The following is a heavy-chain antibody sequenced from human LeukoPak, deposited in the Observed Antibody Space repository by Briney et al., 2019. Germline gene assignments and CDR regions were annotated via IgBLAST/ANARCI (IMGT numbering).Heavy chain of an antibody. CDR1: GFTFSSYA. D-gene: IGHD3-10*01. J-gene: IGHJ4*02. CDR2: ISGSGGST. CDR3: AQPSGYYHGSGSYIDY. V-gene: IGHV3-23*01. Sequence: GGSLRLSCAASGFTFSSYAMSWVRQAPGKGLEWVSAISGSGGSTYYADSVKGRFTISRDNSKNTLYLQMNSLRAEDTAVYYCAQPSGYYHGSGSYIDYWGQGTLVTVSS.